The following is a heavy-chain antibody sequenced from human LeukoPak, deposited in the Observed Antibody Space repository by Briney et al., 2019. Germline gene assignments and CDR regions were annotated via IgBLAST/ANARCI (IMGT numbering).Heavy chain of an antibody. CDR2: IIPIFGTA. CDR1: GGTFSSYA. CDR3: ARDTGSATFYYYYYMDV. V-gene: IGHV1-69*13. D-gene: IGHD2-8*02. Sequence: SVKVSCKASGGTFSSYAISWVRQAPGQGLEWMGGIIPIFGTANYAQKFQGRVTITADESTSTAYMELSSLRSEDTAVYYCARDTGSATFYYYYYMDVWGKGTTVTVSS. J-gene: IGHJ6*03.